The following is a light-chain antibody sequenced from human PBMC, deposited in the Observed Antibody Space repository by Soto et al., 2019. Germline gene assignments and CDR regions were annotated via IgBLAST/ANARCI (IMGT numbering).Light chain of an antibody. CDR1: SADVGAYDY. CDR3: SSYTTSGTPV. J-gene: IGLJ7*01. Sequence: QSVLTQPASVSGSPGQSITIYCTGTSADVGAYDYVSWYQNHPGKGPKLMIFDVTIRPSGVSNRFSGSKSGNTASLTISGLQAEDEADYHCSSYTTSGTPVFGGGTQLTVL. CDR2: DVT. V-gene: IGLV2-14*03.